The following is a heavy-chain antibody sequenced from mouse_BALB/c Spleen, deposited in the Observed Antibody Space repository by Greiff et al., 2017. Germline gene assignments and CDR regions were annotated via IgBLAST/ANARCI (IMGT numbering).Heavy chain of an antibody. CDR2: IRSKSNNYAT. CDR1: GFTFNTNA. J-gene: IGHJ1*01. CDR3: VRDGYYGPYWYFDV. Sequence: EADGGLVQPKGSLKLSCAASGFTFNTNAMNWVRQAPGKGLEWVARIRSKSNNYATYYADSVKDRFTISRDDSQSMLYLQMNNLKTEDTAMYYCVRDGYYGPYWYFDVWGAGTTVTVSS. V-gene: IGHV10S3*01. D-gene: IGHD1-2*01.